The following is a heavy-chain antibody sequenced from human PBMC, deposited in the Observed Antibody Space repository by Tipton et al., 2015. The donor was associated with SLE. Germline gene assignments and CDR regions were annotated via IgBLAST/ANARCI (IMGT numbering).Heavy chain of an antibody. CDR1: GDSINSHY. CDR2: IYPSGSI. CDR3: ARLVTKRAWFDP. D-gene: IGHD6-13*01. Sequence: TLSLTCTVSGDSINSHYWSWIRQPAGKGLQWIGRIYPSGSINYNPSLKSRVTISVDTSKNQFSLNLSSVTAADTAVYYCARLVTKRAWFDPWGQGTLVTVSS. V-gene: IGHV4-4*07. J-gene: IGHJ5*02.